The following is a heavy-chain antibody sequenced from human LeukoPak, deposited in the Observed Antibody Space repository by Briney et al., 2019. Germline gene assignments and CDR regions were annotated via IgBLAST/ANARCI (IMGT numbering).Heavy chain of an antibody. V-gene: IGHV3-20*01. J-gene: IGHJ3*02. CDR2: INWNGGST. D-gene: IGHD6-13*01. CDR1: GFTFDDYG. CDR3: ARDASSSSWPDPAFDI. Sequence: GSLRLSCAASGFTFDDYGMSWVRQAPGKGLEWVSGINWNGGSTGYADSVKGRFTISRDNAKNSLYLQMNSLRAEDTALYHCARDASSSSWPDPAFDIWGQGTMVTVSS.